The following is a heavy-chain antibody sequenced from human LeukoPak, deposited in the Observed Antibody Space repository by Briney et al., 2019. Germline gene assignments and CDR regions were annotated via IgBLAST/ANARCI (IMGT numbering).Heavy chain of an antibody. D-gene: IGHD6-19*01. J-gene: IGHJ4*02. V-gene: IGHV4-59*12. CDR2: IYYSGST. CDR1: GGSISSYY. Sequence: SETLSLTCTVSGGSISSYYWSWIRQPPGKGLEWIGYIYYSGSTNYNPSLKSRVTISVDKSKNQFSLKLSSVTAADTAVYYCARVRGSGGLAGTFDYWGQGTLVTVSS. CDR3: ARVRGSGGLAGTFDY.